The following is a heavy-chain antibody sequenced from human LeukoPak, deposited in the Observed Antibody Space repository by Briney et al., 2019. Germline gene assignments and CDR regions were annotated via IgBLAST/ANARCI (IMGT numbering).Heavy chain of an antibody. V-gene: IGHV3-64*05. CDR2: ISSNGGST. Sequence: GGSLRLSCSASGFTFSSYAMHWVRQAPGKGLEYVSAISSNGGSTYYADSVKGRFTISRDNSKNTLYVQMSSLRAEGTAVYYCVKSKWGYDCPFDYWGQGTLVTISS. D-gene: IGHD5-12*01. CDR1: GFTFSSYA. CDR3: VKSKWGYDCPFDY. J-gene: IGHJ4*02.